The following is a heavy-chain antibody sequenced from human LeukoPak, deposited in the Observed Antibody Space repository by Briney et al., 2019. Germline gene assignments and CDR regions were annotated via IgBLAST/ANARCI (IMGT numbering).Heavy chain of an antibody. CDR3: ARVWRLGELSLFSLDP. V-gene: IGHV1-46*01. CDR2: INPSGGST. J-gene: IGHJ5*02. Sequence: ASVKVSCKASGYTFTGYYIHWVRQAPGQGLEWMGIINPSGGSTSYAQEFQGRVTMTRDTSTSTVYMELSSLRSEDTAVYYCARVWRLGELSLFSLDPWGQGTLVTVSS. D-gene: IGHD3-16*02. CDR1: GYTFTGYY.